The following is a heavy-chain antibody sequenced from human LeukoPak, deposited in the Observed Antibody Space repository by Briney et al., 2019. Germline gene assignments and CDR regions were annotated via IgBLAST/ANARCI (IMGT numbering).Heavy chain of an antibody. V-gene: IGHV3-30*02. CDR2: IPSDGNNK. CDR1: GFTLTTYG. Sequence: GGSLRLSCAASGFTLTTYGVHWVRQAPGQGLEWVAFIPSDGNNKQYAESVKGRVTIFRDNSKNTLYLQMNSLRAEDTAVYYCAELGITMIGGVWGKGTTVTISS. D-gene: IGHD3-10*02. CDR3: AELGITMIGGV. J-gene: IGHJ6*04.